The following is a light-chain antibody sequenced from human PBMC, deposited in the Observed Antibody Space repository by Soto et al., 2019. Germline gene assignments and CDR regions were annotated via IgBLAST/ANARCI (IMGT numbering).Light chain of an antibody. J-gene: IGKJ5*01. V-gene: IGKV1-39*01. CDR3: QQGYATPFT. Sequence: DIQMTQSPSSLSASVGDRVSITCRASQTINSYLNWFQQKPWEAPHLLIYTASTLQGGVPSRFSGSGSVTDFTLTISSLQPEDFATYYCQQGYATPFTFGQGTRLEIK. CDR1: QTINSY. CDR2: TAS.